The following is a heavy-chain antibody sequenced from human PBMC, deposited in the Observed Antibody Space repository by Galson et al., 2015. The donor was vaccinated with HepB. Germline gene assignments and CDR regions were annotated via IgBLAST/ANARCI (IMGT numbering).Heavy chain of an antibody. V-gene: IGHV3-72*01. CDR1: GFLFSNHY. D-gene: IGHD1-26*01. CDR2: VRNKASSHTT. J-gene: IGHJ6*02. Sequence: SLRLSCAASGFLFSNHYMDWVRQAPGKGLEWVARVRNKASSHTTEYAPSVKGRFTISRDDSKNAVYLQMNNLKTEDTAVYYCARGGSWGEGTTVTVA. CDR3: ARGGS.